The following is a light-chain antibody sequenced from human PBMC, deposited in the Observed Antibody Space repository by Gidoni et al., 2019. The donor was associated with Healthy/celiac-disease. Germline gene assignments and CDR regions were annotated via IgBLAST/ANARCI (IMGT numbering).Light chain of an antibody. CDR3: QQYGSSPKT. CDR2: GAS. CDR1: QSVSSSY. Sequence: IMLTQSPGTLSLSPGERATLSCRASQSVSSSYLAWYQQKPGQAPRLLIYGASSRATGIPDRFSGSGSGTDFTLTISRLEPEDFAVYYCQQYGSSPKTFXQXTKVEIK. V-gene: IGKV3-20*01. J-gene: IGKJ1*01.